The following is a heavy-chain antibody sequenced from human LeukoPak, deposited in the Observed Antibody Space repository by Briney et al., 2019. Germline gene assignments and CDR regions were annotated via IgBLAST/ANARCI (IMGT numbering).Heavy chain of an antibody. D-gene: IGHD3-10*01. V-gene: IGHV3-74*01. CDR3: TPG. J-gene: IGHJ4*02. CDR2: INTDGRNT. CDR1: GFTFSNYW. Sequence: PGGSLRLSCAVSGFTFSNYWMHWVRQVPGKGLVWVSRINTDGRNTHYADSVKGRFTISRDNAKNTLYLQMNSLRAEDTAVCYCTPGGGRGTLVTVSS.